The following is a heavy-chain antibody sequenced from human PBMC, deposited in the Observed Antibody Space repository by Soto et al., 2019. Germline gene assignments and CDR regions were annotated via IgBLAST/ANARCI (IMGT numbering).Heavy chain of an antibody. Sequence: QVQLQESGPGLVKPSETLSLTCTVSGGSIGTYYWSWIRQPPAKGLEWIGYIFYSGSTNYNPSLKSRVTISVDTSKNQFSLKLSFVTAADTAVYYCARGYSSSWYNDYWGQGTLVTVSS. J-gene: IGHJ4*02. V-gene: IGHV4-59*01. D-gene: IGHD6-13*01. CDR2: IFYSGST. CDR3: ARGYSSSWYNDY. CDR1: GGSIGTYY.